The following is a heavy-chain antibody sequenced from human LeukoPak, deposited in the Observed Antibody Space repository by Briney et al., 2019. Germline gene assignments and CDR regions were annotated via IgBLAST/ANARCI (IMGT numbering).Heavy chain of an antibody. D-gene: IGHD4-23*01. CDR3: AKGPYGGHSLIEY. J-gene: IGHJ4*02. Sequence: GGSLRLSCAASTFTLSTYGMSWVRQAPGKGLEWVSAIGGSSGSTHYADSVKGRFTISRDDSKNTLYLHMNSLRAEDTAIYYCAKGPYGGHSLIEYWGQGTLVTVSS. CDR2: IGGSSGST. V-gene: IGHV3-23*01. CDR1: TFTLSTYG.